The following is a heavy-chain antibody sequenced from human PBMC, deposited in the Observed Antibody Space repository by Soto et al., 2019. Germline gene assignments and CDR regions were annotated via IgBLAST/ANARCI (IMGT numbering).Heavy chain of an antibody. V-gene: IGHV3-7*05. CDR2: IQQDGSEK. Sequence: GGSLRLSCAASGFTFSNYWMSWFRQAPGKGLEWVANIQQDGSEKSYVDSVKGRFTISRDNAKNSLFLQMNSLRAEDTAVYYCARMRGYSYFDSWGQGTLVTVSS. CDR3: ARMRGYSYFDS. CDR1: GFTFSNYW. J-gene: IGHJ4*02. D-gene: IGHD3-22*01.